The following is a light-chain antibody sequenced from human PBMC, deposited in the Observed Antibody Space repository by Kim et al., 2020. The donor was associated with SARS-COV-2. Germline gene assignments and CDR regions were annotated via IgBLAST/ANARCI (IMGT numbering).Light chain of an antibody. Sequence: DIQMTQSPSSLSTSVGDTVTITCQASQGMSGHLNWYQQKPGKAPNLLIFDTSNLESGVPSRFSGGGSGTYFTLTITSVQPEDIATYYCQQYDTLPYTLGQGTKLEI. CDR3: QQYDTLPYT. V-gene: IGKV1-33*01. J-gene: IGKJ2*01. CDR2: DTS. CDR1: QGMSGH.